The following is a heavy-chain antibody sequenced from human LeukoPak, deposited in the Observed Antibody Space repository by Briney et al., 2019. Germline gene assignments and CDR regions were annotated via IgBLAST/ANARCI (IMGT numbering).Heavy chain of an antibody. CDR1: GGTFSSYV. CDR2: IIPIFGTA. D-gene: IGHD6-19*01. V-gene: IGHV1-69*13. J-gene: IGHJ5*02. CDR3: ATSIAVAGMDWFDP. Sequence: SVKVSCKASGGTFSSYVISWVRQAPGQGLEWMGGIIPIFGTANYAQKFQGSVTITADESTSTAYMELSSLRSEDTAVYYCATSIAVAGMDWFDPWGQGTLVTVSS.